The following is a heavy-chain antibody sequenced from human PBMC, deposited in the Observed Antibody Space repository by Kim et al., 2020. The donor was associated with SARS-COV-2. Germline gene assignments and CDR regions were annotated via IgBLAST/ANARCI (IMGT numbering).Heavy chain of an antibody. Sequence: KNYNAHTLKGRSTLSRHNSKTILYLQMNSLRVEDTAIYYCARDGESAKLNFWGQGTLVTVSS. J-gene: IGHJ4*02. CDR3: ARDGESAKLNF. CDR2: KN. V-gene: IGHV3-30*07. D-gene: IGHD2-21*01.